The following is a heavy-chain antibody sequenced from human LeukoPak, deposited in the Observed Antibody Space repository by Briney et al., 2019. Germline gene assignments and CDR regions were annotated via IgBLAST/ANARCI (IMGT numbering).Heavy chain of an antibody. V-gene: IGHV3-30*02. CDR2: IRYDGSNK. CDR3: AKEKYTTRITIFGVVGSDY. D-gene: IGHD3-3*01. Sequence: PGGSLRLSCAASGFTFSSYGMHWVRQAPGKWLEWVAFIRYDGSNKYYADSVKGRFTISRDNSKNTLYLQMNSLRAEDTAVYYCAKEKYTTRITIFGVVGSDYWGQGTLVTVSS. J-gene: IGHJ4*02. CDR1: GFTFSSYG.